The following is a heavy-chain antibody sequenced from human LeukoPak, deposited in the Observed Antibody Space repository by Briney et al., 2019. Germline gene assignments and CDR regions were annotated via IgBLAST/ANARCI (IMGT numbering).Heavy chain of an antibody. J-gene: IGHJ5*02. V-gene: IGHV3-23*01. CDR1: GFTFSNYV. Sequence: GGSLRLSCAASGFTFSNYVMSWVRQAPGKGLEWVSVISGSGGSTYYADSVKGRFTISRDNSKNTLYLQMNSLRAEDTAVYYCAKGRERFEGRFDPRGQGTLVTVSS. CDR3: AKGRERFEGRFDP. CDR2: ISGSGGST. D-gene: IGHD5-24*01.